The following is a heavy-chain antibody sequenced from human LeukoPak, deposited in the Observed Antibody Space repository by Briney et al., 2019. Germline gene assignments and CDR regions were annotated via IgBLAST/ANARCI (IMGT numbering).Heavy chain of an antibody. CDR3: ARDPMITFGGVIVHYFDY. CDR1: GFTFSSYE. V-gene: IGHV3-48*03. CDR2: ISSSGSTI. J-gene: IGHJ4*02. D-gene: IGHD3-16*02. Sequence: GGSLRLSCAASGFTFSSYEMNWVRPAPGKGLEWVSYISSSGSTIYYADSVKGRFTISRDNAKNSLYLQMNCLRAEDTAVYYCARDPMITFGGVIVHYFDYWGQGTLVTVSS.